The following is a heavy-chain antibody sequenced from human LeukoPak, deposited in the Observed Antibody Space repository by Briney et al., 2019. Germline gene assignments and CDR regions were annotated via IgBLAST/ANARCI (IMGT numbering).Heavy chain of an antibody. D-gene: IGHD3-16*01. CDR1: GFSVSGNY. V-gene: IGHV3-53*01. J-gene: IGHJ4*02. CDR2: INIHDDA. Sequence: QPGVSLRLSCAASGFSVSGNYLTWVRQAPGRGLEWVSFINIHDDAFYADSVKGRFTVSRDNSKNILYLQMNSLRAEDTAIYYCARGLVYYDTTGSYLAERPYFDSWGQGTLVTVSS. CDR3: ARGLVYYDTTGSYLAERPYFDS.